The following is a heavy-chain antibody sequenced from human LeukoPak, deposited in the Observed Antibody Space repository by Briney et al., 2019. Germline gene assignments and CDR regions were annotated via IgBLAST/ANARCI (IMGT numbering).Heavy chain of an antibody. CDR2: INTNTGNP. Sequence: ASVKVSCKASGYTFTNYAMNWVRQAPGQGLEWMGWINTNTGNPIYAQGFTGRFVFSLDTSVSTAYLQISSLKAEDTAVYYCARDRLPAAYNAFDPWGQGTLVTVSS. D-gene: IGHD2-2*01. CDR1: GYTFTNYA. CDR3: ARDRLPAAYNAFDP. J-gene: IGHJ5*02. V-gene: IGHV7-4-1*02.